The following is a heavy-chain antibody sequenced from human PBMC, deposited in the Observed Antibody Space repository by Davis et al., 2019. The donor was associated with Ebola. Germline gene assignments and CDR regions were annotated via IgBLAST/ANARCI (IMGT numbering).Heavy chain of an antibody. D-gene: IGHD6-19*01. Sequence: MPGGSLRLSCAVSGGSISSSNWWRWVRQPPGKGLEWIGEIYHSGSTNYNPSLKSRVTISVDTSKNQFSLKLSSVTAADTAVYYCARRPRIAVAGPGKYYYYGMDVWGQGTTVTVSS. CDR1: GGSISSSNW. V-gene: IGHV4-4*02. CDR2: IYHSGST. J-gene: IGHJ6*02. CDR3: ARRPRIAVAGPGKYYYYGMDV.